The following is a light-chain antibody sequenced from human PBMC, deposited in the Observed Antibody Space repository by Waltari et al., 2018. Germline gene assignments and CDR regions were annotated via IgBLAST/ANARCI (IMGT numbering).Light chain of an antibody. J-gene: IGKJ1*01. Sequence: EIVMTQTPLSLSVTPGLRASIACKPSHSLVHSVVKTYSFWYLQKSGQSPKLLMYEVSSRFSGVPDRFSGSGSGTEFTLTISRVEAEDVGVYYCMQGTNLRAFGQGTKVEI. CDR3: MQGTNLRA. V-gene: IGKV2-29*03. CDR1: HSLVHSVVKTY. CDR2: EVS.